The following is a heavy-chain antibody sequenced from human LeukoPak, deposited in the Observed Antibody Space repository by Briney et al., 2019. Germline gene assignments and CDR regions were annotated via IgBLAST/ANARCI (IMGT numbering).Heavy chain of an antibody. V-gene: IGHV3-23*01. CDR1: GITFINYS. CDR3: AKDRSSSWIDDAFDI. CDR2: ISGSGGST. Sequence: PGGSLRLSRAASGITFINYSMTWVRQAPGKGLEWVSAISGSGGSTHYADSVKGRFTISRDNSKNTLYLQMNSLRAEDTAVYYCAKDRSSSWIDDAFDIWGQGTMVTVSS. J-gene: IGHJ3*02. D-gene: IGHD6-13*01.